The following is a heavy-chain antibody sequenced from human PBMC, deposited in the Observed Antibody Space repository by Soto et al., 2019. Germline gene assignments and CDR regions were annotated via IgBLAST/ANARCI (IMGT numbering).Heavy chain of an antibody. CDR2: IWLDGSNK. D-gene: IGHD5-18*01. CDR3: ARGLWSFDY. V-gene: IGHV3-33*01. Sequence: QVQLVESGGGVVQPGRSLRLSCAASGFTFSSYGMHWVRQAPGKGLEWVAVIWLDGSNKYYADSVKGRFTISRDNSKNTLYLQMNSLRAEDTAVYFCARGLWSFDYWGQGNLVTVSS. J-gene: IGHJ4*02. CDR1: GFTFSSYG.